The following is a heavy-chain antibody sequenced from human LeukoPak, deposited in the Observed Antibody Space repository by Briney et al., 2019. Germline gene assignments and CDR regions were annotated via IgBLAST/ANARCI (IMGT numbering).Heavy chain of an antibody. D-gene: IGHD1-26*01. CDR2: INPSGGST. V-gene: IGHV1-46*01. Sequence: ASVKVSCKASGYTFTSYYMHWVRQAPGQELEWMEIINPSGGSTSYAQKFQGRVTMTWDTSTSTVYMELSSLRSEDTAVYYCARYSIEGSYYNVYYFDYWGQGTLVTVSS. CDR1: GYTFTSYY. J-gene: IGHJ4*02. CDR3: ARYSIEGSYYNVYYFDY.